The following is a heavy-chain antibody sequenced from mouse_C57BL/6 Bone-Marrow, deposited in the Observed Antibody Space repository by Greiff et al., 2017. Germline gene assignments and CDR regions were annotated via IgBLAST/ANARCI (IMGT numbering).Heavy chain of an antibody. V-gene: IGHV1-19*01. Sequence: VQLKESGPVLVKPGASVKMSCKASGYTFTDYYMNWVKQSHGKSLEWIGVINPYNGGTSYQQKLKGKATLTVDKSSSTAYVELNSLTSEDSAVYYCARGGMYYGPWFAYWGQGTLVTVSA. CDR2: INPYNGGT. CDR1: GYTFTDYY. J-gene: IGHJ3*01. D-gene: IGHD1-1*02. CDR3: ARGGMYYGPWFAY.